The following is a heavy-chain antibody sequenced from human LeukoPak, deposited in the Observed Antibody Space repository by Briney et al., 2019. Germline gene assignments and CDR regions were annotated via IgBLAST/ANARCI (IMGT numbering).Heavy chain of an antibody. J-gene: IGHJ4*02. CDR1: GYTFTGYY. CDR3: ARGPYRGSYYAYVSLDY. V-gene: IGHV1-2*02. D-gene: IGHD1-26*01. CDR2: INPNSGGT. Sequence: ASVKVSCKASGYTFTGYYMHWVRQAPGQGLEWMGWINPNSGGTNYAQKFQGRVTMTRDTSTSTAYMELSRLGSDDTAVYYCARGPYRGSYYAYVSLDYWGQGTLVTVSS.